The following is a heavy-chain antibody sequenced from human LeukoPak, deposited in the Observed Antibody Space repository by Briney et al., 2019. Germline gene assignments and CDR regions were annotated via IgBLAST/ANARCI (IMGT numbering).Heavy chain of an antibody. V-gene: IGHV4-59*01. Sequence: PSETLSLTCSVSGGSISNYYWSWIRQPPGKGLEWIGFVYYSGTTHYNPSLESRVTISVDVPKNQFSLKLGSVTTADTAVYYCARATYYYGSNAFDIWGQGTMVTVSS. D-gene: IGHD3-10*01. CDR2: VYYSGTT. CDR1: GGSISNYY. J-gene: IGHJ3*02. CDR3: ARATYYYGSNAFDI.